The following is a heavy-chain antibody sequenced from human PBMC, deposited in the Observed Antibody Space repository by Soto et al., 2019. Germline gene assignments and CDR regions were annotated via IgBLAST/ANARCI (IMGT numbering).Heavy chain of an antibody. CDR2: IYYSGST. Sequence: SETLSLTCAVSGGSISSSNWWSWIRQPPGKGLEWIGYIYYSGSTNYNPSLKSRVTISVDTSKNQFSLKLRSMTAADTAVYYCARSVVGAQSQTDHWGQGTLVTVSS. CDR3: ARSVVGAQSQTDH. D-gene: IGHD1-26*01. J-gene: IGHJ4*02. CDR1: GGSISSSNW. V-gene: IGHV4-61*05.